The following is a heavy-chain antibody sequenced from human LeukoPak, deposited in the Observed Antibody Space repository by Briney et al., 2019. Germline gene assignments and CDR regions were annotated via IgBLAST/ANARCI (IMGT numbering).Heavy chain of an antibody. Sequence: GASVKVSCKASGYTFTSYGISWVRQAPGQGLEWMGWISAYNGNTNYAQKPQGRVTITADESTSTAYMELSSLRSEDTAVYYCARRSTSLNWFDPWGQGTLVTVSS. J-gene: IGHJ5*02. D-gene: IGHD2-2*01. CDR3: ARRSTSLNWFDP. V-gene: IGHV1-18*01. CDR2: ISAYNGNT. CDR1: GYTFTSYG.